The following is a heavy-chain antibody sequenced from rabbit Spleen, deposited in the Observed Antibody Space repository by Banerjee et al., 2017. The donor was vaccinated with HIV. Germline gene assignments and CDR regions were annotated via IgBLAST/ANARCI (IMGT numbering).Heavy chain of an antibody. CDR2: IYDDSSGST. D-gene: IGHD2-1*01. J-gene: IGHJ4*01. V-gene: IGHV1S40*01. CDR1: GFSFSSSYY. Sequence: QSLEESGGDLVKPEGSLTLTCTASGFSFSSSYYMCWVRQAPGKGLEYIACIYDDSSGSTMYASWAKGRFTISKTSSTTVTLEMTSLTAADTATYFCARGSAAMTMVITGYYLGLWGQGTLVTVS. CDR3: ARGSAAMTMVITGYYLGL.